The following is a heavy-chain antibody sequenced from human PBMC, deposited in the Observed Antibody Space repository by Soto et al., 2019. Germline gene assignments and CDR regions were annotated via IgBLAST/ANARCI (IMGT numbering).Heavy chain of an antibody. V-gene: IGHV4-31*02. D-gene: IGHD3-22*01. CDR3: ARALVTDYNSRDYHYYFAMDV. CDR2: VYHTGTT. J-gene: IGHJ6*02. CDR1: GGPVSGDDLY. Sequence: SETLSLTCVVSGGPVSGDDLYWSWIRHLPGKGLEWIANVYHTGTTYYNPPLKSRVSMSVDTSQNQFSLILASVTAADTAVYYCARALVTDYNSRDYHYYFAMDVWGQGTSVTVSS.